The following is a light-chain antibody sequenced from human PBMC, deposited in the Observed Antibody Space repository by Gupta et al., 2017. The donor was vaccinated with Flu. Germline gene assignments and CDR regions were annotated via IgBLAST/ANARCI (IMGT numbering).Light chain of an antibody. CDR1: SSDVGAYNY. CDR3: NSSGASRL. V-gene: IGLV2-14*04. CDR2: DVS. J-gene: IGLJ3*02. Sequence: PGQSVTITCTGTSSDVGAYNYVSWYQQHPGKAPKLIIFDVSNRPSGVSNRFSGSKSGNTASLTISGLQAEDEADYYFNSSGASRLFGGGTQL.